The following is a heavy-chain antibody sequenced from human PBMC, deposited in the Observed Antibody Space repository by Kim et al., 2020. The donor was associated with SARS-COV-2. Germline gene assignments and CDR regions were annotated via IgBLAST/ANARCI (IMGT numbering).Heavy chain of an antibody. CDR1: GYTFTSYA. J-gene: IGHJ6*02. CDR2: INAGNGNT. CDR3: TRVVTLSRSYYYYGMDV. V-gene: IGHV1-3*01. D-gene: IGHD2-21*02. Sequence: ASVKVSCKASGYTFTSYAMHWVRQAPGQRLEWMGWINAGNGNTKYSQKFQGRVTITRDTSASTAYMELGSLRSEDTAVYYCTRVVTLSRSYYYYGMDVWVQGTTVTVSS.